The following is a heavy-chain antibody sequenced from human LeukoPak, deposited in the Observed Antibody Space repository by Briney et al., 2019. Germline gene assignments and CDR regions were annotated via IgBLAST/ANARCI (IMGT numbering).Heavy chain of an antibody. CDR2: IDPSDSYI. Sequence: GESLRKSCKGSGYIFTSYWISWVRQMPGKGLEWMGRIDPSDSYINYSPSFQGHVTISADKSISTAYLQWSSLKASDTAIYYCARVRVTTSLYYYYGFDVWGQGTTVTVSS. CDR3: ARVRVTTSLYYYYGFDV. V-gene: IGHV5-10-1*01. CDR1: GYIFTSYW. J-gene: IGHJ6*02. D-gene: IGHD4-17*01.